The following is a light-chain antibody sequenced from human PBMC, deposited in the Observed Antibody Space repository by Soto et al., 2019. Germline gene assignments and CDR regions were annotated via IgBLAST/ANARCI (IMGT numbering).Light chain of an antibody. V-gene: IGKV1-5*03. J-gene: IGKJ5*01. CDR2: KAS. Sequence: DIQMTRSPSTLSGSVGDRVTITCRASQTISSWLAWYQQKPGKAPKLLIYKASSLESGVPSRFSGSGSGTEFTLTISSLQPDDFATYYCQQYNSYSITFGQGTRLEIK. CDR3: QQYNSYSIT. CDR1: QTISSW.